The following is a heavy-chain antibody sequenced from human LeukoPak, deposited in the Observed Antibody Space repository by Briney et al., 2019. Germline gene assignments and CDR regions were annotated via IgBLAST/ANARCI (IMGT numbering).Heavy chain of an antibody. Sequence: SSETLSLTCTVSGGSISPYYWSWIRQPPGKTLEWIGYIYFTGSTNHNPSLKSRLTISLHTSKNQFSLNLSSVTAADTAVYYCARHLPVAGYPYFDYWGQGALVTVSP. V-gene: IGHV4-59*08. J-gene: IGHJ4*02. CDR2: IYFTGST. CDR1: GGSISPYY. D-gene: IGHD6-19*01. CDR3: ARHLPVAGYPYFDY.